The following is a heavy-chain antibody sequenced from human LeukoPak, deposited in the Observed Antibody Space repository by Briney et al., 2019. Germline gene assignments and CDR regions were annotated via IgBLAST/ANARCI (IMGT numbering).Heavy chain of an antibody. CDR2: ISGSGGST. J-gene: IGHJ5*02. D-gene: IGHD3-9*01. Sequence: GGSLRLSCAASGFTFSSYAMSWVRQAPGKGLEWVSAISGSGGSTYYADSVKGRFTISRDNSKNTLYLQMNSLRAEDTAVYYCAKDRSGYDIIPNWFDPWGQGTLVTVSS. V-gene: IGHV3-23*01. CDR1: GFTFSSYA. CDR3: AKDRSGYDIIPNWFDP.